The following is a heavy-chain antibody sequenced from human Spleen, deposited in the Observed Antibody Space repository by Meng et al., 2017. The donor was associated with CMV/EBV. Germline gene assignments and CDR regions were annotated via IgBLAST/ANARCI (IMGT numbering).Heavy chain of an antibody. J-gene: IGHJ4*02. D-gene: IGHD6-19*01. V-gene: IGHV3-48*04. CDR3: ARDLSPVAGTDHFDY. CDR1: GFTFSDYS. CDR2: ISSGSSAI. Sequence: GESLKISCAASGFTFSDYSMNWVRQVPGKGLEWVSYISSGSSAIYYADPVKGRFTISRDNGKTSLYLQMNSLRPEDTAVYYCARDLSPVAGTDHFDYWGQGTLVTVSS.